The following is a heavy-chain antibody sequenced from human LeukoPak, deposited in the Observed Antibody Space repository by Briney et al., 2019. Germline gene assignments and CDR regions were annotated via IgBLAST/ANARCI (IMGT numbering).Heavy chain of an antibody. CDR3: ATDRRRKQQLGFLGPDYFDY. CDR1: GYTLTELS. V-gene: IGHV1-24*01. D-gene: IGHD6-13*01. J-gene: IGHJ4*02. Sequence: ASVKVSCKFSGYTLTELSMHWVRQAPGKGLEWMGGFDPEDGETIYAQKFQGRVAMTEDTSTDTAYMELSSLRSEDTAVYYCATDRRRKQQLGFLGPDYFDYWGQGTLVTVSS. CDR2: FDPEDGET.